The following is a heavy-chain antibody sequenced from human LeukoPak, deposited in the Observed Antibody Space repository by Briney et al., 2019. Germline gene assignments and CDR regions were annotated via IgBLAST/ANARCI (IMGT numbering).Heavy chain of an antibody. Sequence: GGSLRLSCAGSGFTFSSYWMCWIRQAPGKGREWVANIKQDGSETYYVDSLKGRFTISRDNAKNSVYLQMNSLRAEDTALYYCASSGYCSSTSCYFNYMDVWGKGTTVTVSS. CDR1: GFTFSSYW. CDR2: IKQDGSET. D-gene: IGHD2-2*01. CDR3: ASSGYCSSTSCYFNYMDV. V-gene: IGHV3-7*03. J-gene: IGHJ6*03.